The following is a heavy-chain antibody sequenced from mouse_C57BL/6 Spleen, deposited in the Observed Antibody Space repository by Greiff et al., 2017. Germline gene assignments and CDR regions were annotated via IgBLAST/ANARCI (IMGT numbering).Heavy chain of an antibody. CDR1: GFTFNTYA. Sequence: EVQVVESGGGLVQPKGSLTLSCAASGFTFNTYAMHWVRQAPGKGLEWVARISSKSSNYATYYADSVKDRFTISRDDSQSMLYLQMNNLQTEDTALYYCVREEMGVWLAYWGQGTLVTVSA. J-gene: IGHJ3*01. CDR3: VREEMGVWLAY. D-gene: IGHD2-3*01. CDR2: ISSKSSNYAT. V-gene: IGHV10-3*01.